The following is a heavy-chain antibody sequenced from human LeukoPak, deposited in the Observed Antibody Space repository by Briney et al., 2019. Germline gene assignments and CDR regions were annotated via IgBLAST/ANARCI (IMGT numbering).Heavy chain of an antibody. Sequence: PSETLSLTCTVSGVSISSSSYYWGWLRQPPGKGLEWIGSIYYSGSTYYNPSLKRRVTISVDTPKNQFSLKLTSVTAADTAVYHCARHGGLIAAAGTRAFDIWGQGTMVTVSS. V-gene: IGHV4-39*01. CDR3: ARHGGLIAAAGTRAFDI. CDR1: GVSISSSSYY. D-gene: IGHD6-13*01. J-gene: IGHJ3*02. CDR2: IYYSGST.